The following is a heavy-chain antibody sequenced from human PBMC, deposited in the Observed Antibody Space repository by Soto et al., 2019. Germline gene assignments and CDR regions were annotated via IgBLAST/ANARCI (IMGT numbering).Heavy chain of an antibody. D-gene: IGHD4-17*01. J-gene: IGHJ6*02. CDR3: ARDPGDYGRVDYYYYYGMDV. V-gene: IGHV3-30-3*01. Sequence: QVQLVESGGGVVQPGRSLRLSCAASGFTFSSYAMHWVRKAPGKGLEWVAVISYDGSNKYYADSVKGRFTISRDNSKNTLYLQMNRLRAEDTAVYYCARDPGDYGRVDYYYYYGMDVWGQGTTVTVSS. CDR2: ISYDGSNK. CDR1: GFTFSSYA.